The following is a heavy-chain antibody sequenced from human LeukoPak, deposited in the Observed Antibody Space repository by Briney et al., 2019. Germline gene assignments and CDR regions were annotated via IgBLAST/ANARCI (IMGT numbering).Heavy chain of an antibody. D-gene: IGHD4-17*01. CDR1: GFTLSTHA. Sequence: PGGSLRLSCSASGFTLSTHAMYWVRQAPGKGLEYVSGISSNGGSTNYADSVKGRFTISRDNSKNTLYLQMSSLRAEDKAVYYCVKSDRPDYADFGLGSWGQGTLVTVSS. J-gene: IGHJ5*02. V-gene: IGHV3-64D*06. CDR3: VKSDRPDYADFGLGS. CDR2: ISSNGGST.